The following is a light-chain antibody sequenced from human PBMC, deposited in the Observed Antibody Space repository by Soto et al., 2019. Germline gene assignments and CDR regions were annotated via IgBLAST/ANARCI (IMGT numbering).Light chain of an antibody. CDR3: CSYAGSSTYV. Sequence: QSVLAQPASVSGSPGQSITISCTGTSSDVGSYNLVSWYQQHPGKAPKLMIYEVSKRPSGVSNRFSGSKSGNTASLTISGLQAEDEADYYCCSYAGSSTYVSGTGDEVTVL. J-gene: IGLJ1*01. V-gene: IGLV2-23*02. CDR1: SSDVGSYNL. CDR2: EVS.